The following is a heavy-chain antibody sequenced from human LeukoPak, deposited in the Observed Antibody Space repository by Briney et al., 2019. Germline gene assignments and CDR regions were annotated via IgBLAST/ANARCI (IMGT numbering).Heavy chain of an antibody. J-gene: IGHJ4*02. Sequence: SETLSLTCAVYGGSFSGFHWTWIRQPPGKGLEWIGEINHSGSTNYNPSLRSRVTISVDTSKNQFSLKLFPVTAADTAVYYCARGRDDYNFAYWGQGTLVTVSS. CDR2: INHSGST. D-gene: IGHD5-24*01. CDR1: GGSFSGFH. CDR3: ARGRDDYNFAY. V-gene: IGHV4-34*01.